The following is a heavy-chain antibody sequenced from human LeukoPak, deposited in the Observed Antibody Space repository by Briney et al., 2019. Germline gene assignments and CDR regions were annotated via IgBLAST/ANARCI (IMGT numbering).Heavy chain of an antibody. D-gene: IGHD6-13*01. V-gene: IGHV4-59*01. J-gene: IGHJ2*01. CDR1: GGSIRSYY. Sequence: PSETLSLTCTVSGGSIRSYYWSWIRQPPGQGLEWIGYIYYSGSPNYNPSLKRRVTISVDTSKNQFSLKLSSVTAADTAVYYCARVYYSSSYDYWYFDLWGRGTLVTVSS. CDR2: IYYSGSP. CDR3: ARVYYSSSYDYWYFDL.